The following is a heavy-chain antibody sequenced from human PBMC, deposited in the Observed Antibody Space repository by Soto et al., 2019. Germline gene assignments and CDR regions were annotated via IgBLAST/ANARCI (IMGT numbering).Heavy chain of an antibody. CDR3: ARIGREDDYVWGSYRSPLDY. CDR2: IIPIFGTA. J-gene: IGHJ4*02. D-gene: IGHD3-16*02. Sequence: QVQLVQSGAEVKKPGSSVKVSCKASGGTFSSYAISWVRQAPGQGLEWMGGIIPIFGTANYAQKFQGRVTITADESTSPAYMELSSLRSEDTAVYYCARIGREDDYVWGSYRSPLDYWGQGTLVTVSS. CDR1: GGTFSSYA. V-gene: IGHV1-69*01.